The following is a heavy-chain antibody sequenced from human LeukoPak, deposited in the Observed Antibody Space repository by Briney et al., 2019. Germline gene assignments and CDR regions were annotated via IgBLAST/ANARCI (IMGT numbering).Heavy chain of an antibody. Sequence: GESLRLSCVVSGFTFSSYAMSWVRQAPGKGLEWVSAISGSGDSTYYAESVKGRFTISRDTSKNTVHLQMNSLRAVDTAIYYCAKGVTYGYYFDSWGQGTLVTVSS. D-gene: IGHD4-17*01. CDR2: ISGSGDST. J-gene: IGHJ4*02. CDR3: AKGVTYGYYFDS. V-gene: IGHV3-23*01. CDR1: GFTFSSYA.